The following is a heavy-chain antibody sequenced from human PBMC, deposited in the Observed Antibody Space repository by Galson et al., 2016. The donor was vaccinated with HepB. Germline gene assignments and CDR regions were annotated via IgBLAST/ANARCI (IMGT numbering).Heavy chain of an antibody. V-gene: IGHV3-23*01. J-gene: IGHJ4*02. D-gene: IGHD1-14*01. CDR2: ISDNGHAT. CDR1: GFSFTTST. Sequence: SLRLSCAVSGFSFTTSTMNWVRQAPGKGLEWISLISDNGHATYYADPVRGRFSIARDNSKNTLYLQMNSLRADDTAVYYCAKCPPGTRGSLDSWGQGTLVTVSS. CDR3: AKCPPGTRGSLDS.